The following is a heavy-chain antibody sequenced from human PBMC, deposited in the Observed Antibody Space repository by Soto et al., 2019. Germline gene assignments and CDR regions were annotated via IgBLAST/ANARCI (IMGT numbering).Heavy chain of an antibody. V-gene: IGHV4-59*08. D-gene: IGHD5-18*01. CDR2: IYYSGST. J-gene: IGHJ5*02. CDR1: GGSISSYY. CDR3: ARRVDTAMDTNWFDP. Sequence: SETLSLTCTVSGGSISSYYWSWIRQPPGKGLEWIGYIYYSGSTNYNPSLKSRVTISVDTSKNQFSLKLSSVTAADTAVYYCARRVDTAMDTNWFDPWGQGTLVTVSS.